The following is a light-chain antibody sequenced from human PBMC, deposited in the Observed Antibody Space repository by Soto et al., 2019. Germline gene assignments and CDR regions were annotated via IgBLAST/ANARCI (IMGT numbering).Light chain of an antibody. J-gene: IGLJ1*01. V-gene: IGLV2-11*01. Sequence: QSALTQPRSVSGSPGQSVTIACTGTSSDVGGYNYVSWYQQHPGKAPKLMIYDVTKRPSGVPHRFSGSKSGNTASLTISGLQAEDEADYYCCSYAGSYTDVFATGTKLTVL. CDR2: DVT. CDR3: CSYAGSYTDV. CDR1: SSDVGGYNY.